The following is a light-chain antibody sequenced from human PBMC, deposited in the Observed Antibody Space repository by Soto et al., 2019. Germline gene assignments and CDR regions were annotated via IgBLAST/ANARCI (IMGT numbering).Light chain of an antibody. CDR2: DPS. CDR1: QDISNY. CDR3: QHYYSLFT. J-gene: IGKJ3*01. V-gene: IGKV1-33*01. Sequence: DIQMTQSPSSLSASVGDRVTITCQASQDISNYLNWYQQKPGKAPKLLIYDPSNLNTGLPSRFTGSVSGTKFAISISRLQPEHLAADYCQHYYSLFTSSPGTKVDIK.